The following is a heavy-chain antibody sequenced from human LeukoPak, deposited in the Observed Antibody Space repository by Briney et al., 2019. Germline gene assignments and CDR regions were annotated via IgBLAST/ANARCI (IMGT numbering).Heavy chain of an antibody. CDR2: IYTDGST. Sequence: PSETLSLTCTVSGGSISTYYWTWLRQSAGKGLEWLGRIYTDGSTSYNPSLRSRVTISVDNSKNQFSLKLSSVTAADTAVYYCARPYRVGGSFPFDIWGQGTMVTVSS. CDR3: ARPYRVGGSFPFDI. J-gene: IGHJ3*02. CDR1: GGSISTYY. D-gene: IGHD3-16*02. V-gene: IGHV4-4*07.